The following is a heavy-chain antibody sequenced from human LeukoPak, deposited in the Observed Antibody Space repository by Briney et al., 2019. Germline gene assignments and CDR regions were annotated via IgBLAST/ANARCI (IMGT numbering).Heavy chain of an antibody. J-gene: IGHJ5*02. CDR2: MNPYSGNT. CDR3: ASSLLWGLKQNWFDP. D-gene: IGHD3-10*01. V-gene: IGHV1-8*01. CDR1: GYTFTSYD. Sequence: ASVKVSCKASGYTFTSYDINWVRQATGQGLEWMGWMNPYSGNTGYAQNFQGRITITRNTSISTAYMELSSLRSEDTAVYYCASSLLWGLKQNWFDPWGQGTLVTVSS.